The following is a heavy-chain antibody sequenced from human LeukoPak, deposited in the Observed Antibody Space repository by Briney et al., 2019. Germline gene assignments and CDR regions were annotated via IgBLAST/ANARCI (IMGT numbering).Heavy chain of an antibody. CDR3: AKDGSYYFDY. V-gene: IGHV3-30*18. J-gene: IGHJ4*02. CDR1: GFTFSSYG. D-gene: IGHD1-26*01. CDR2: ISYDGSNK. Sequence: GGSLRLSCAASGFTFSSYGMHWVRQAPGKGLEWVAVISYDGSNKYYADSVKGRFTISRDNPKNTLYLQMNSLRAEDTAVYYCAKDGSYYFDYWGQGTLVTVSS.